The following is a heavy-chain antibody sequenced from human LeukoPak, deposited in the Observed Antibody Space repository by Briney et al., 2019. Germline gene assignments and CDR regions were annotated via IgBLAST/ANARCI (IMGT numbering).Heavy chain of an antibody. Sequence: ASVKVSCKASGYTFTGYYMHWVRQAPGQGLEWMGIINPSGGSTSYAQKFQGRVTMTRDMSTSTVYMKLSSLRSEDTAVYYCARFVSGKYYFDYWGQGTLVTVSS. CDR2: INPSGGST. CDR3: ARFVSGKYYFDY. V-gene: IGHV1-46*01. J-gene: IGHJ4*02. D-gene: IGHD1-14*01. CDR1: GYTFTGYY.